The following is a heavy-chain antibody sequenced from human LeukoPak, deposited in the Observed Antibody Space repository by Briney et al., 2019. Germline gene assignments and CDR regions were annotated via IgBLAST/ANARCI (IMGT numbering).Heavy chain of an antibody. CDR2: INHSGST. CDR3: ARGHLRTGTRECDY. D-gene: IGHD1-7*01. Sequence: PSETLSLTCAVDGGSFNDYLLSWIRQPPGKGLEWIGEINHSGSTKYTASLKSRVAISVDTSKNQFSLKLNSVTAADTAVYFCARGHLRTGTRECDYWGQGTLVTASS. CDR1: GGSFNDYL. V-gene: IGHV4-34*01. J-gene: IGHJ4*02.